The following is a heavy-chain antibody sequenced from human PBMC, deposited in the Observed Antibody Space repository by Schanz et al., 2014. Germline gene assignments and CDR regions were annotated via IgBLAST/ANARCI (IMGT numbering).Heavy chain of an antibody. J-gene: IGHJ3*02. Sequence: EVQVVESGGGLVQPGGSLRLSCAASGFSFVDAWMSWVRQAPGRGLEWVATIKKDGSEKYNVDAVKGRFTISRDNAENSVYLEMKSLRAEDTALYYCAKDPHRDYGGKPQAFDIWGQGTMVTVSS. CDR2: IKKDGSEK. D-gene: IGHD4-17*01. CDR1: GFSFVDAW. V-gene: IGHV3-7*01. CDR3: AKDPHRDYGGKPQAFDI.